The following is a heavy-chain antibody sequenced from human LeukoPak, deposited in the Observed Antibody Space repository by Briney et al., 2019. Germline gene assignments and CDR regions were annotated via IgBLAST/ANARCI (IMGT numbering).Heavy chain of an antibody. CDR3: AKGGYSISIPDY. Sequence: GGSLRLSCAASGFTFDDYAMNWVCQAPGKGLEWVSLISGDGGSTYYADSVKGRLTISRDNSKNSLYLQMNSLRTEHTALYYCAKGGYSISIPDYCGQGTLVTVSS. D-gene: IGHD5-12*01. CDR2: ISGDGGST. CDR1: GFTFDDYA. V-gene: IGHV3-43*02. J-gene: IGHJ4*02.